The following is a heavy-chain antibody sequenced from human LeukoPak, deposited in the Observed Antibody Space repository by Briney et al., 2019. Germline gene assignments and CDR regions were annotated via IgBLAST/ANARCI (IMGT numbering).Heavy chain of an antibody. CDR3: ARDRTGGWFGP. Sequence: GGSLRLSCAASGFTFSSYAMSWVRQAPGKGLEWVSAISGSGGSTYYADSVKGRFTISRDNSKNTLYLQMNSLRAEDTAVYYCARDRTGGWFGPWGQGTLVTVSS. D-gene: IGHD1/OR15-1a*01. J-gene: IGHJ5*02. CDR1: GFTFSSYA. V-gene: IGHV3-23*01. CDR2: ISGSGGST.